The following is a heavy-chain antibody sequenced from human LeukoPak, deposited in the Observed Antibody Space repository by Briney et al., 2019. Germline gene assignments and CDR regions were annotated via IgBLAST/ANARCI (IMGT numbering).Heavy chain of an antibody. CDR1: GFTFSSHG. CDR2: ISTSGGIT. J-gene: IGHJ6*03. CDR3: ANAGVSDRGGYYYYYMDV. Sequence: GGSLRLSCAASGFTFSSHGMNWVRQAPGKGLEWVSGISTSGGITYYADSVKGRFTISRDNSKNTLYLQMNSLRAEDTAVYYCANAGVSDRGGYYYYYMDVWGKGTTVTVSS. V-gene: IGHV3-23*01. D-gene: IGHD2-8*01.